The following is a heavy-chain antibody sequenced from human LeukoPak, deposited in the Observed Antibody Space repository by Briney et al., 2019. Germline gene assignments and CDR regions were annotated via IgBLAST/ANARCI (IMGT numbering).Heavy chain of an antibody. CDR3: ARDSRVVPAAIQYYFDY. D-gene: IGHD2-2*02. V-gene: IGHV3-33*01. Sequence: GRSLGLSCAASGFTFSSYGMHWVRQAPGKGLEWVAVIWYDGSNKYYADSVKGRFTISRDNSKNTLYLQMNSLRAEDTAVYYCARDSRVVPAAIQYYFDYWGQGTLVTVSS. CDR2: IWYDGSNK. CDR1: GFTFSSYG. J-gene: IGHJ4*02.